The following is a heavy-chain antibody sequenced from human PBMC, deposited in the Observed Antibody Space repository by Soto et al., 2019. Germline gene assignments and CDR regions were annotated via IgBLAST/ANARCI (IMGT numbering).Heavy chain of an antibody. CDR2: ISYDGSNK. J-gene: IGHJ6*02. Sequence: GGSLRLSCAASGFTFSSYAMHWVRQAPGKGLEWVAVISYDGSNKYYADSVKGRFTISRDNSKNTLYLQMNSLRAEDTAVYYCARGEVTTFMYYYYYGMDVWGQGTTVTVSS. V-gene: IGHV3-30-3*01. D-gene: IGHD4-17*01. CDR1: GFTFSSYA. CDR3: ARGEVTTFMYYYYYGMDV.